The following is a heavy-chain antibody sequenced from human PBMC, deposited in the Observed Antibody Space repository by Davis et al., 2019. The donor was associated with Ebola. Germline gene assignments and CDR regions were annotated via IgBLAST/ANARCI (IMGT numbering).Heavy chain of an antibody. D-gene: IGHD6-13*01. CDR2: IKSKTDGGTT. CDR1: GFTFSNAW. Sequence: PGGSLRLSCAASGFTFSNAWMNWVRQAPGKGLEWVGRIKSKTDGGTTDYAAPVKGRFTISRDDSKNTLYLQMNSLRAEDTAVYYCASSSWYAEYFQHWGQGTLVTVSS. V-gene: IGHV3-15*07. J-gene: IGHJ1*01. CDR3: ASSSWYAEYFQH.